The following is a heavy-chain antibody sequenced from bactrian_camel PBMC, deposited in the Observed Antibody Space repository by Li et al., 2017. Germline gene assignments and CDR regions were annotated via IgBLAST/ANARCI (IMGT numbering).Heavy chain of an antibody. CDR2: IAYDGWVS. CDR1: GNGDGSGYWC. V-gene: IGHV3S6*01. Sequence: VQLVESGGGSVQLGGSLTLSCAVSGNGDGSGYWCTGWFRQAPGRGLEWVAQIAYDGWVSRYHDSAKGRFTISRDNARNMLYLQMSSLKPEDTAMYYCAGSWDVSAKWALESMTRPDFGYWGQGTQVTVS. J-gene: IGHJ6*01. D-gene: IGHD2*01. CDR3: AGSWDVSAKWALESMTRPDFGY.